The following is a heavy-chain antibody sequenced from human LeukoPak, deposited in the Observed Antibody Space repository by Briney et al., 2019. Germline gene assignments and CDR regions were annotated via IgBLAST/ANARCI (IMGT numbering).Heavy chain of an antibody. CDR3: ARYCSGGSCYVYYYMDV. Sequence: SETLSLTCTVSGGSISSSSYYWGWIRQPPGKGLEWIGSIYYSGSTYYNPSLKSRVTISVDTSKNQFSLKLNSVTAADTAVYYCARYCSGGSCYVYYYMDVWGKGTTVTVSS. CDR2: IYYSGST. J-gene: IGHJ6*03. D-gene: IGHD2-15*01. CDR1: GGSISSSSYY. V-gene: IGHV4-39*07.